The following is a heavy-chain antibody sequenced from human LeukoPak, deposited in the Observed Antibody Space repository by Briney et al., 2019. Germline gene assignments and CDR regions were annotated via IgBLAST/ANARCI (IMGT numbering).Heavy chain of an antibody. CDR2: IWIDGSNK. CDR3: VRDPSGSGFAFDS. Sequence: PGGSLRLSCAASGFIFSNDAMHWVRQAPGKGLEWVAFIWIDGSNKHYADSVKGRFTISRDNSEDTLYLQMNSLRAEDTAVYYCVRDPSGSGFAFDSWGQGALVTVSS. D-gene: IGHD1-1*01. J-gene: IGHJ4*02. V-gene: IGHV3-33*01. CDR1: GFIFSNDA.